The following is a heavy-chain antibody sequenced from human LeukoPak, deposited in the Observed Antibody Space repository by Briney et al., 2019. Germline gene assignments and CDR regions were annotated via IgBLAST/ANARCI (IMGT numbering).Heavy chain of an antibody. CDR1: GFTFSSYG. CDR3: ARDMTTVTSVYYYYYYMDV. D-gene: IGHD4-17*01. Sequence: PGGSLRLSCAASGFTFSSYGMHWVRQAPGKGLEWVAVISYDVGKKYYADSVKGRFTISRDNSKNTLYLQMNSLRAEDTAVYYCARDMTTVTSVYYYYYYMDVWGKGTTVTVSS. CDR2: ISYDVGKK. V-gene: IGHV3-30*03. J-gene: IGHJ6*03.